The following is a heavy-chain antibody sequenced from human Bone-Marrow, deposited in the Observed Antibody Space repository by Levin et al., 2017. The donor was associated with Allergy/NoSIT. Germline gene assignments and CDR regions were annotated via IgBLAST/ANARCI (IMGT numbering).Heavy chain of an antibody. CDR2: IDWDGDK. Sequence: VSGPTLVKPTQTLTLTCTYSGFSLSTNGVLLSWIRQPPGKALEWLARIDWDGDKFYSPSLGTRLTISRDTSRKQVVLTMTNMDPVDTATYFWARSGIFGVVSQMGPFFDYWGRGIPVTVSS. V-gene: IGHV2-70*04. D-gene: IGHD3-3*01. J-gene: IGHJ4*02. CDR3: ARSGIFGVVSQMGPFFDY. CDR1: GFSLSTNGVL.